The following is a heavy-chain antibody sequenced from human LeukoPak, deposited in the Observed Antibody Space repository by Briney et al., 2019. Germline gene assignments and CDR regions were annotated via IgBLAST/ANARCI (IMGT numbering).Heavy chain of an antibody. Sequence: GGSLRLSCAASGFTVSSNYMSWVRQAPGKGLECLSYISGSGTDINYADSVRGRFTISRDNAKNLLYLQMNDLRLEDTAVYYCARTARYLDYWGQGTLVTVSS. CDR1: GFTVSSNY. CDR3: ARTARYLDY. CDR2: ISGSGTDI. D-gene: IGHD3-9*01. V-gene: IGHV3-11*04. J-gene: IGHJ4*02.